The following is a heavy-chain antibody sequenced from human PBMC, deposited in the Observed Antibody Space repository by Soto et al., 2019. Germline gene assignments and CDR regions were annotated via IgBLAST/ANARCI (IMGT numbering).Heavy chain of an antibody. D-gene: IGHD6-13*01. J-gene: IGHJ3*02. Sequence: SETLSLTCAVSGGSISSSNWWSWVRQPPGKGLEWIGEIYHSGSTNYNPSLKSRVTISVDKSKNQFSLKLSSVTAADTAVYYCARGRIAAAGSKAFDIWGQGTMVTVSS. CDR1: GGSISSSNW. CDR3: ARGRIAAAGSKAFDI. V-gene: IGHV4-4*02. CDR2: IYHSGST.